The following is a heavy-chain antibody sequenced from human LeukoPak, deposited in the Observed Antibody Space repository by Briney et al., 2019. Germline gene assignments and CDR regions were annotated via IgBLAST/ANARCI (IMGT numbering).Heavy chain of an antibody. CDR2: IYYSGST. CDR1: GGSISSYY. J-gene: IGHJ5*02. Sequence: PSETLSLTCTVSGGSISSYYWSWIRQPPGKGLEWIGYIYYSGSTNYNPSLKSRVTISVDTSKNQFSLKLSSVTAADTAVYYCARAHTNSSSWYFARSGGFDPWGQGTLVTVSS. V-gene: IGHV4-59*01. D-gene: IGHD6-13*01. CDR3: ARAHTNSSSWYFARSGGFDP.